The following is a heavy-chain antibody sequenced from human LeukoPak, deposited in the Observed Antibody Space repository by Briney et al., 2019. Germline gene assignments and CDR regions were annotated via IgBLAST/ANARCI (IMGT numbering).Heavy chain of an antibody. J-gene: IGHJ6*03. CDR2: IKSKIDGGTT. CDR3: TTDSRRAFYYYMDV. D-gene: IGHD1-1*01. CDR1: GFTFSNAW. V-gene: IGHV3-15*01. Sequence: GGSLRLSCAASGFTFSNAWMSWVRQAPGKGLEWVGRIKSKIDGGTTDYAAPVKGRFTISRDDSKNTLYLQMNSLKTEDTAVYYRTTDSRRAFYYYMDVWGKGTTVTVSS.